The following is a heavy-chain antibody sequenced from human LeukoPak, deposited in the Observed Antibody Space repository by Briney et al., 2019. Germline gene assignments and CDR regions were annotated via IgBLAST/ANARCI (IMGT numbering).Heavy chain of an antibody. J-gene: IGHJ3*02. CDR2: ISYDGKNE. D-gene: IGHD3-9*01. V-gene: IGHV3-30*03. CDR3: ARGGTPTVDILTGYYRYDAFDI. Sequence: PGGSLRLSCAASGFTFSNFGMHWVRQAPGKGLEWVAVISYDGKNEYYTDSVKGRFTVSRDNAKNTLYLQMNSLRAEDTAVYYCARGGTPTVDILTGYYRYDAFDIWGQGTMVTVSS. CDR1: GFTFSNFG.